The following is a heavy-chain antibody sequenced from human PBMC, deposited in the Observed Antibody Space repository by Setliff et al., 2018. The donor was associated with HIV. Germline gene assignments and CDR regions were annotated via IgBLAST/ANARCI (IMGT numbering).Heavy chain of an antibody. Sequence: GASVKVSCKASGYTFTNYDINWVRQATGQGLEWMGRMNPNSGNTEYAQQFQGRVTMTRNTSISTAYMELSSLRSEDTAIYYCARGHSGSDYWGQGTLVTVSS. CDR3: ARGHSGSDY. V-gene: IGHV1-8*02. CDR1: GYTFTNYD. J-gene: IGHJ4*02. CDR2: MNPNSGNT. D-gene: IGHD3-10*01.